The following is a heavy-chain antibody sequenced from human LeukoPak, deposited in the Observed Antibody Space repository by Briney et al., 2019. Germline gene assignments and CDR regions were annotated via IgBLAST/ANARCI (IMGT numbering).Heavy chain of an antibody. CDR1: GGSFSGYY. Sequence: PSETLSLTCAVYGGSFSGYYWSWIRRPPGKGLEWIGEINHSGSTNYNPSLRSRVTISVDTSKNQFSLKLSSVTAADTAVYYCARVGPAAYRAYYYYMDVWGKGTTVTVSS. V-gene: IGHV4-34*01. J-gene: IGHJ6*03. D-gene: IGHD2-2*01. CDR2: INHSGST. CDR3: ARVGPAAYRAYYYYMDV.